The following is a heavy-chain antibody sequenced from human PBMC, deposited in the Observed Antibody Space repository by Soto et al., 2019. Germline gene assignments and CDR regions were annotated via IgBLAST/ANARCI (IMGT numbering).Heavy chain of an antibody. Sequence: GGSLRLSCAASGFTFSSYSMNWVRQAPGKGLEWVSSISTSSTYIYYADSVKGRFTVSRDNAKNSLYLQINSLRDEDTAVYYCARGSIVATSLTPFDYWGQGTQVTVSS. CDR1: GFTFSSYS. V-gene: IGHV3-21*01. J-gene: IGHJ4*02. CDR2: ISTSSTYI. D-gene: IGHD5-12*01. CDR3: ARGSIVATSLTPFDY.